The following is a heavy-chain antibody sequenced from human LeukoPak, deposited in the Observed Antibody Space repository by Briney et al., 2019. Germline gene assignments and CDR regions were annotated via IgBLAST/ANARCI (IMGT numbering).Heavy chain of an antibody. CDR2: IHPSGDSV. V-gene: IGHV3-11*01. CDR1: GFAFENHY. CDR3: ARGHYGMDV. J-gene: IGHJ6*02. Sequence: PGGSLRLSCAASGFAFENHYMSWVRQAPGKGLEWISYIHPSGDSVYYADSVKGRFTISRDNAKTSLNLQMNSLRVEDTAMYYCARGHYGMDVWGQGTTVIVSS.